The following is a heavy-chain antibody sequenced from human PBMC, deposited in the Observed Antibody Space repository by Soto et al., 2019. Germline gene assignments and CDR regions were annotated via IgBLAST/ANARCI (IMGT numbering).Heavy chain of an antibody. J-gene: IGHJ5*02. CDR3: ARDTYFYGSGSYGP. CDR1: GFTFSSYS. Sequence: EVQLVESGGGLVKPGGSLRLSCAASGFTFSSYSMNWVRQAPGKGLEWVASISSSGSYIYYADSVKGRFTISRDNAKNSLYLQMSSRRAEDTAVYYCARDTYFYGSGSYGPWGQGTLVTVSS. V-gene: IGHV3-21*01. D-gene: IGHD3-10*01. CDR2: ISSSGSYI.